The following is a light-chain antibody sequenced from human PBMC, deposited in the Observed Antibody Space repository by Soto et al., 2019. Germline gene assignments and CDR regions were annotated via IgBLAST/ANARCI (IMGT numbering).Light chain of an antibody. CDR1: SSDVGGYNY. CDR3: SSYTSSSPVV. Sequence: QSALTQPASVPGSPGQSITISCTGTSSDVGGYNYVSWYQQHPGKAPKLMIYEVSNRPSGVSNRFSGSKSGNTASLTISGLQAEDEADYYCSSYTSSSPVVFGGGTKLTVL. CDR2: EVS. V-gene: IGLV2-14*01. J-gene: IGLJ2*01.